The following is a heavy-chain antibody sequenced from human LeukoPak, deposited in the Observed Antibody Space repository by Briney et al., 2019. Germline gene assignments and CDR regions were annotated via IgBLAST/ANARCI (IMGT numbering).Heavy chain of an antibody. CDR2: ISSIANTV. CDR3: ARALRITTIGDY. CDR1: GFVLSSYE. V-gene: IGHV3-48*03. Sequence: GGSLSLSCAASGFVLSSYEMNWVRQAPGKGLEWVSYISSIANTVHYADSVKGRLTISRDKAKNSLYLQMNSLRADGPAVYYCARALRITTIGDYWSQGTLVTVSS. J-gene: IGHJ4*02. D-gene: IGHD3-22*01.